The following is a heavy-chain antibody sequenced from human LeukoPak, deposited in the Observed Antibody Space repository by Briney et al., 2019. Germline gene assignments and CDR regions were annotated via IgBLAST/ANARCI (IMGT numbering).Heavy chain of an antibody. V-gene: IGHV4-30-2*01. CDR3: ARVRTYGGSPSPRFDP. CDR1: GGSISSGGYY. Sequence: SQTLSLTCTVSGGSISSGGYYWSWIRQPPGKGLEWIGYVYHSGSTYYNPSLKSRVTISVDRSKNQFSLKLSSVTAADTAVYYCARVRTYGGSPSPRFDPWGQGTLVTVSS. D-gene: IGHD1-26*01. J-gene: IGHJ5*02. CDR2: VYHSGST.